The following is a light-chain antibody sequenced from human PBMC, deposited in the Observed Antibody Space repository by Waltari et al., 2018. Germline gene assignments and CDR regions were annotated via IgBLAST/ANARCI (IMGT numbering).Light chain of an antibody. CDR3: STWDDSLNNLV. CDR2: SNH. Sequence: QSVLTQPPSVSGTPGQRVTISCSGRSSNIGRRTTNWYRQLPGTAPKLLIFSNHLRPAGVPDRLSASKSGTSASLIISGLQSEDEGTYYCSTWDDSLNNLVFGGGTKLTVL. J-gene: IGLJ2*01. V-gene: IGLV1-44*01. CDR1: SSNIGRRT.